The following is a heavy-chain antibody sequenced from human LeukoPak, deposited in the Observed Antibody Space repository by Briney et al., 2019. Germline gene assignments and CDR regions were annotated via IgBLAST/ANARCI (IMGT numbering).Heavy chain of an antibody. CDR2: ISDYNGNK. V-gene: IGHV1-18*01. Sequence: ASVRVSCKASGYTFTSYGISWLRQAPGKGLEGMGWISDYNGNKNYAQKLQGRVTMTTDTSTSTAYMELRSLRSDDTAVYYCARAGYDYVWGSYRPPSYFDYWGQGTLVTVSS. D-gene: IGHD3-16*02. J-gene: IGHJ4*02. CDR1: GYTFTSYG. CDR3: ARAGYDYVWGSYRPPSYFDY.